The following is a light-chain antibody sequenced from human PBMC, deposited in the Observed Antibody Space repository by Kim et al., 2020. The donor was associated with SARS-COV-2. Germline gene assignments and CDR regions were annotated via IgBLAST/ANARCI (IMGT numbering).Light chain of an antibody. CDR2: SNN. V-gene: IGLV1-44*01. Sequence: ELTQPPSASGTPGQRVTISCSGSSSNIGSNTVNWYQQVPGTAPKLLIYSNNQRPSGVPDRFSGSKSGTSASLAISGLQSEDEADYYCAAWDDSLNGPVFGGGTQLTVL. CDR3: AAWDDSLNGPV. J-gene: IGLJ3*02. CDR1: SSNIGSNT.